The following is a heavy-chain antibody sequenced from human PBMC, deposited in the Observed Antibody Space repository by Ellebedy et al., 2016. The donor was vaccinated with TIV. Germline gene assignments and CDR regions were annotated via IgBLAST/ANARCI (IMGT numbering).Heavy chain of an antibody. CDR1: GGSFSDYY. J-gene: IGHJ4*02. V-gene: IGHV4-34*01. CDR2: IAHTGST. CDR3: ARGTVALQRLEYFDS. Sequence: SETLSLTXAVYGGSFSDYYWTWIRQPPGKGLEWIGEIAHTGSTNCNPSLKSRVTISVDTSKNQFSLKVRSVTAADTAVYYCARGTVALQRLEYFDSWGRGSLVTVSS. D-gene: IGHD6-19*01.